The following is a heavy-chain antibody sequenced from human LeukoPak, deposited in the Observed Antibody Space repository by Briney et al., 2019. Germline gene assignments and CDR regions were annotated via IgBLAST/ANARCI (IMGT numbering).Heavy chain of an antibody. CDR3: ARDLRVGATSHYYYYYMDV. V-gene: IGHV1-69*05. D-gene: IGHD1-26*01. J-gene: IGHJ6*03. CDR1: GGTFSSYA. CDR2: IIPIFGTA. Sequence: SVKVSCKASGGTFSSYAISWVRQAPGQGLEWMGGIIPIFGTANYAQKFQGRVTITTDESTSTAYMELSSLRSEDTAVYYCARDLRVGATSHYYYYYMDVWGKGTTVTVSS.